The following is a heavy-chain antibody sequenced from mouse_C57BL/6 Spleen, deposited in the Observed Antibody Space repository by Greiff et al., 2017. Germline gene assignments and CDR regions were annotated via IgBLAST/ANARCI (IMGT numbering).Heavy chain of an antibody. CDR1: GYTFTSYW. CDR2: IDPSDSYT. Sequence: VQLQQPGAELVMPGASVKLSCKASGYTFTSYWMHWVKQRPGQGLEWMGEIDPSDSYTNYNQKFKGKSTLTVDKSSSTAYMQLSSLTSEDSAVYYWASRGIYYEYDGYAMDYWAQGTSVTVSS. D-gene: IGHD2-4*01. V-gene: IGHV1-69*01. CDR3: ASRGIYYEYDGYAMDY. J-gene: IGHJ4*01.